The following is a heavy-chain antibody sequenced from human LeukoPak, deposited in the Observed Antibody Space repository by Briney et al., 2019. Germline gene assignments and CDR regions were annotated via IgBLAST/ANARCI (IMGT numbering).Heavy chain of an antibody. CDR2: SSGYSDNK. Sequence: APVKVSCKASGYTFTSYGITWVRQAPGQGLEWMGWSSGYSDNKYYAQKLQGRVTMTTETSTNTAYMELRSLRSDDTAIYYCAGDSFTMVRGMSPDYWGHGTLVTVSS. CDR1: GYTFTSYG. J-gene: IGHJ4*01. V-gene: IGHV1-18*01. D-gene: IGHD3-10*01. CDR3: AGDSFTMVRGMSPDY.